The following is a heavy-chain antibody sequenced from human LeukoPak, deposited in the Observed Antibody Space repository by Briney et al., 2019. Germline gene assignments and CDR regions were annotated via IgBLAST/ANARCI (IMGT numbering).Heavy chain of an antibody. D-gene: IGHD1-26*01. CDR3: AKDVGKWESLHFFDY. CDR1: GFTLSTNA. J-gene: IGHJ4*02. Sequence: GGSLRLSCLTSGFTLSTNAMSWVRQAPGKGLEWISGISGSGASTYYADSVKGRFTISRDDSGNTLYLQMNSLRGDDTAVYYCAKDVGKWESLHFFDYWGQGTLVTVSS. V-gene: IGHV3-23*01. CDR2: ISGSGAST.